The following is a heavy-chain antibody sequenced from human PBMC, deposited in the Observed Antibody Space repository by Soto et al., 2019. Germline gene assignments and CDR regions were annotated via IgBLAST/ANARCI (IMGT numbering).Heavy chain of an antibody. CDR1: GISFSTYA. D-gene: IGHD3-16*01. CDR3: AKEGSYMGGAFDI. J-gene: IGHJ3*02. V-gene: IGHV3-23*01. Sequence: EVQLLESGGHLVQPGGSQRLSCTPSGISFSTYAMSWVRQAPGKGLEWVSGISGSGGHTYYADSVKGLFTISRDSSKNTLYLQMNSLRAEDTAVYYCAKEGSYMGGAFDIWGPGTMVTVSS. CDR2: ISGSGGHT.